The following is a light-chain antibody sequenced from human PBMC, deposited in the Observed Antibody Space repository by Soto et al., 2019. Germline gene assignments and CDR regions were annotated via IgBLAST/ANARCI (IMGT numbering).Light chain of an antibody. Sequence: EIVLTQSPGTLSLSPGERATLSCRASHSLSSSSLAWYQQKPGQAPRILVYGVSNRATGIPDRFSGSGSGTDFTLTISRLEPEDFAVYYCHQYGSSPRTFGQGTKVEIK. CDR3: HQYGSSPRT. CDR1: HSLSSSS. CDR2: GVS. V-gene: IGKV3-20*01. J-gene: IGKJ1*01.